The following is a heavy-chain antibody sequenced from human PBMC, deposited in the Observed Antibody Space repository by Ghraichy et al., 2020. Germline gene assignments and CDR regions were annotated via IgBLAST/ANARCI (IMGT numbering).Heavy chain of an antibody. CDR3: ARHLPGETRFDY. Sequence: GGSLRLSCAASGFTFSSYSMNWVRQAPGKGLEWVSSISSSSSYIYYADSVKGRFTISRDNAKNSLYLQMNSLRAEDTAVYYCARHLPGETRFDYWGQGTLVTVSS. J-gene: IGHJ4*02. D-gene: IGHD3-10*01. V-gene: IGHV3-21*01. CDR1: GFTFSSYS. CDR2: ISSSSSYI.